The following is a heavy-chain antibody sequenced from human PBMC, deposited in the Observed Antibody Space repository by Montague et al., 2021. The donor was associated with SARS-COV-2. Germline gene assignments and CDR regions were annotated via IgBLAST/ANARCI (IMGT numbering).Heavy chain of an antibody. J-gene: IGHJ4*02. Sequence: SLRLSCAASGFTFSSYSMNWVRQAPGKGLEWFSSIITSSSYISSADSVKGRFTISRDNTKNSLYLQMNILRAEDTAVYYCANLYSYGSWGQGTLVTVSS. CDR3: ANLYSYGS. D-gene: IGHD5-18*01. CDR1: GFTFSSYS. V-gene: IGHV3-21*01. CDR2: IITSSSYI.